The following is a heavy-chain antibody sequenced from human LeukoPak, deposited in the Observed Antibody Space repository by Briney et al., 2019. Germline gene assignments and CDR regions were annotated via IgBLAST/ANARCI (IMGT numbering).Heavy chain of an antibody. CDR3: ASPQYYFDF. CDR2: ISSSGSTT. V-gene: IGHV3-48*03. Sequence: GGSLRLSCAASGFTFSTYEMNWVRQAPRKGLEWVSHISSSGSTTYYADSVKGRFTISRDNAKNSLYLQMNSLRAEDTAVYYCASPQYYFDFWGQGTLVTVSS. CDR1: GFTFSTYE. D-gene: IGHD5-24*01. J-gene: IGHJ4*02.